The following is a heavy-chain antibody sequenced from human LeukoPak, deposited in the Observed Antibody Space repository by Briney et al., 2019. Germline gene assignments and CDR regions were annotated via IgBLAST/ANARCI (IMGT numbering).Heavy chain of an antibody. J-gene: IGHJ6*02. V-gene: IGHV5-51*01. CDR3: ARLPQEGYFSGVDV. CDR1: GYSFTRHW. Sequence: GESLKISCKGSGYSFTRHWIGWVRQMPGKGLEWMGIIYPGDSDTRYNPSFQGQVTISADKSINTAYLQWSSLEASDTATYYCARLPQEGYFSGVDVWGQGTTVIVSS. CDR2: IYPGDSDT.